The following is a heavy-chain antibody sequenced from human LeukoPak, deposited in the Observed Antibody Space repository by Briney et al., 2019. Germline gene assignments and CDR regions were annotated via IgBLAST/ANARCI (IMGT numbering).Heavy chain of an antibody. V-gene: IGHV3-23*01. J-gene: IGHJ4*02. D-gene: IGHD1-1*01. CDR2: ISGSGVST. CDR1: GFTFSSYA. Sequence: GGSLRLSCAASGFTFSSYAMSWVRQAPGKGLEWVSVISGSGVSTYYADSVKGRFTISRDNSKSTLYLQMNSLRAEDTAVYYCAKGHSAHGTGFDCWGQGTLVIVSS. CDR3: AKGHSAHGTGFDC.